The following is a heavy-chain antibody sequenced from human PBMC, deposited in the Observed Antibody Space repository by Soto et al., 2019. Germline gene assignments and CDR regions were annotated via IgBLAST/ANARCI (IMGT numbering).Heavy chain of an antibody. CDR3: ARRGSSSWYGY. V-gene: IGHV4-39*01. D-gene: IGHD6-13*01. CDR2: IYYSGST. J-gene: IGHJ4*02. Sequence: PSETQSLTCTVSGGSISSSSYYWGWIRQPPGKGLEWIGSIYYSGSTYYNPSLKSRVTISVDTSKNQFSLKLSSVTAADTAVYYCARRGSSSWYGYWGQGTLVTAPQ. CDR1: GGSISSSSYY.